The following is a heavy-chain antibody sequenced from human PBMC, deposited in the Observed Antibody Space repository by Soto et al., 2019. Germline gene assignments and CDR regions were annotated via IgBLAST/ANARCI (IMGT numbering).Heavy chain of an antibody. D-gene: IGHD5-18*01. CDR2: IIPMFGTA. V-gene: IGHV1-69*12. CDR1: GGTFSTYA. J-gene: IGHJ4*02. CDR3: ASGIQLWLRRINNGYSG. Sequence: QVQLVQSGAEVKKPESSVKVSCKAPGGTFSTYAISWVRQAPGQGLEWMGGIIPMFGTANYAQRFQDRVTITADEPTNTVYMELSSLRSEDTAVYFCASGIQLWLRRINNGYSGWGQGTLVTGSS.